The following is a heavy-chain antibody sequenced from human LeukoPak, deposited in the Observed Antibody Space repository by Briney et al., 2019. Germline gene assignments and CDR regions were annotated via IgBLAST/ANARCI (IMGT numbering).Heavy chain of an antibody. Sequence: PGRSLTLSCAAAGFTFSRYGMHWVRQAPGKGLAWVAFIWYDGSKKFYADSVKGRFTISRDNSKNTLYMQMTRLRAETSAEYSGAKDYGPASNWFDPWGQGTLVTVSS. CDR1: GFTFSRYG. CDR2: IWYDGSKK. V-gene: IGHV3-33*06. D-gene: IGHD3-10*01. CDR3: AKDYGPASNWFDP. J-gene: IGHJ5*02.